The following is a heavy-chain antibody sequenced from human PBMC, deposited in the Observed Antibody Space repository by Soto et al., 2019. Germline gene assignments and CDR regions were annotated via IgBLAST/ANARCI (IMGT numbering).Heavy chain of an antibody. CDR3: TRNRKVPFDFSPSVRDYDGFDI. V-gene: IGHV3-23*01. CDR1: GFTFSSYA. D-gene: IGHD4-17*01. J-gene: IGHJ3*02. CDR2: ISGSGGST. Sequence: GGSLRLSCAASGFTFSSYAMSWVRQAPGKGLEWVSAISGSGGSTYYADSVKGRFTISRDNSKNTLYLQMNSLQTEDTAMYYCTRNRKVPFDFSPSVRDYDGFDIWGQGTMVTVSS.